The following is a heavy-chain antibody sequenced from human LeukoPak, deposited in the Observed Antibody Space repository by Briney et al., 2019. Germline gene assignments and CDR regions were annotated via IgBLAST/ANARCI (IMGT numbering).Heavy chain of an antibody. CDR3: AREGLGELTLDC. J-gene: IGHJ4*02. CDR1: GYTFTSYG. Sequence: ASVKVSCKASGYTFTSYGITWVRQAPGQGLEWMGWISTDNGDTNYAQKLQGRVTMTTDTSTSTAYMELRSLRSDDTAVYYCAREGLGELTLDCWGQGTLVTVSS. V-gene: IGHV1-18*01. D-gene: IGHD3-16*01. CDR2: ISTDNGDT.